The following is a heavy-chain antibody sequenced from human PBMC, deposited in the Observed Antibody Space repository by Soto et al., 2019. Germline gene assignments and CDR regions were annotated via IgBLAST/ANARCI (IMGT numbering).Heavy chain of an antibody. V-gene: IGHV4-61*01. CDR3: ATIGIVGATSVDY. CDR1: CGSDSSSIYH. J-gene: IGHJ4*02. Sequence: SETLSLTCTVSCGSDSSSIYHWSWIRQPPGKGLEWIGYTSTSGSTNHDPSLKSRVTVSVETSKNQFSLKLSSVTAADTAVYYCATIGIVGATSVDYWGQGTLVNVSS. D-gene: IGHD1-26*01. CDR2: TSTSGST.